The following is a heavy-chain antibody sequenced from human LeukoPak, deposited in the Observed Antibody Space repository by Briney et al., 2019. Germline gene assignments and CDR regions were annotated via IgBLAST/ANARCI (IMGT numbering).Heavy chain of an antibody. Sequence: KTSETLSLTCTVSGGSISSYYWSWIRQPPGKGLEWIGYIYHSGSTNYNPSLKSRVTISIDTSKNQFSLKLNSVTAADTAVYYCASTGYSYAVNEIHAFDIWGQGTMVTVSS. V-gene: IGHV4-59*08. CDR2: IYHSGST. J-gene: IGHJ3*02. CDR1: GGSISSYY. CDR3: ASTGYSYAVNEIHAFDI. D-gene: IGHD5-18*01.